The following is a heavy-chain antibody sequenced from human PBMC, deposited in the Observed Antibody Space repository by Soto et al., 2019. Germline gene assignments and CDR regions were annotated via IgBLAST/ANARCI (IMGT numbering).Heavy chain of an antibody. Sequence: PSETLSLTCTVSGGSISSYYWSWIRQPPGKGLEWIGYIYYSGSTNYNPSLKSRVTISVDTSKNQFSLKLSSVTAADTAVYYCARGRLTFTIFGVATVPVLDYWGQGTLVTVSS. CDR1: GGSISSYY. D-gene: IGHD3-3*01. V-gene: IGHV4-59*01. CDR2: IYYSGST. J-gene: IGHJ4*02. CDR3: ARGRLTFTIFGVATVPVLDY.